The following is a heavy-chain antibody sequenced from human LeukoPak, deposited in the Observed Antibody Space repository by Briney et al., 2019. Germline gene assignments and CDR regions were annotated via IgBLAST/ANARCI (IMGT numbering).Heavy chain of an antibody. CDR3: ATFPSAMVRFGSDY. D-gene: IGHD3-10*01. V-gene: IGHV1-24*01. CDR1: GYTLTELS. Sequence: ASVKVSCKVSGYTLTELSMHWVRQAPGKGLEWMGGFDPEDGETIYAQKFQGRVTMTEDTSTDTAYMELSSLRSEDTAVYYCATFPSAMVRFGSDYWGQGTLVTVSS. J-gene: IGHJ4*02. CDR2: FDPEDGET.